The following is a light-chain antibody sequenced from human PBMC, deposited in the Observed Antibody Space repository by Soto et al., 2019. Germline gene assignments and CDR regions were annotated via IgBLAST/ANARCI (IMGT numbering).Light chain of an antibody. CDR3: QHYNNWPPIT. CDR1: HSVGTN. CDR2: GAS. Sequence: EVVLTQSPATLSLSPGQRATLSCRASHSVGTNLMWYQQKPGQAPRLLIYGASTRAAGVPDRFSGSGSGTEFTLTISRLQSEDFAVYYCQHYNNWPPITFGQGTRLEIK. V-gene: IGKV3-15*01. J-gene: IGKJ5*01.